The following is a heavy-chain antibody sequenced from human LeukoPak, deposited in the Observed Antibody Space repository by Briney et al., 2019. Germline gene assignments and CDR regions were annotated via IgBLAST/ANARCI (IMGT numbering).Heavy chain of an antibody. CDR2: IYYSGST. J-gene: IGHJ6*02. D-gene: IGHD2-15*01. V-gene: IGHV4-59*01. CDR3: AREVGRVDV. CDR1: GGSISSYY. Sequence: KASETLSLTCTVSGGSISSYYWSWIRQPPGKGLEWIGYIYYSGSTNYNPSLKSRVTISVDTSKNQFSLKLSSATAADTAVYYCAREVGRVDVWGQGTTVTVSS.